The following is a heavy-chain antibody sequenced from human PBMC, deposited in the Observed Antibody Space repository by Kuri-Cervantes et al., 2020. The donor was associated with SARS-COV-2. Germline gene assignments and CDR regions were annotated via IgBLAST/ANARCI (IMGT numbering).Heavy chain of an antibody. J-gene: IGHJ6*03. CDR2: IYYSGST. Sequence: SETLSLTCTVSGGSISSHYWSWIRQPPGKGLEWIGYIYYSGSTNYNPSLKSRVTISVDTSKNQFSLKLSSVTAADTAVYYCASIKSYYYYMDVWGKGTTVTVSS. CDR1: GGSISSHY. V-gene: IGHV4-59*08. CDR3: ASIKSYYYYMDV.